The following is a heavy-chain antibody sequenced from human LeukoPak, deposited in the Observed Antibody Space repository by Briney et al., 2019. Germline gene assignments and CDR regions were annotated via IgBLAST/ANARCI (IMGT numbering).Heavy chain of an antibody. J-gene: IGHJ4*02. V-gene: IGHV3-7*01. CDR3: ARGASGSVVALDQ. D-gene: IGHD2-15*01. Sequence: GGSLRLSCEASGFTFSSYWMSWVRQAPGKGLEWVANIKQDGSERCYVDSVKGRFTMSRDNAKNSLFLQMNSLRAEDTAVYYCARGASGSVVALDQWGQGTLVTVSS. CDR1: GFTFSSYW. CDR2: IKQDGSER.